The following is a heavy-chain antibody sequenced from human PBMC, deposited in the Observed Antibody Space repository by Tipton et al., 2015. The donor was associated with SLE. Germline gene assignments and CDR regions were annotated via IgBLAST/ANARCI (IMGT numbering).Heavy chain of an antibody. J-gene: IGHJ5*02. Sequence: SLRLSCAAAGFTFGDFAMSWVRQAPGKGLEWVGFIRSTVHGETTDYAASVKGRFTVSRDESRSIAYLQMNSLKTEDTAVYFCTAGPYSVHPRGQGTLVTVSS. D-gene: IGHD5-12*01. CDR3: TAGPYSVHP. V-gene: IGHV3-49*04. CDR2: IRSTVHGETT. CDR1: GFTFGDFA.